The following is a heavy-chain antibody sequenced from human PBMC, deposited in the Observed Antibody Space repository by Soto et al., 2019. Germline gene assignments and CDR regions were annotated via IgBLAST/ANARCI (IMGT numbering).Heavy chain of an antibody. J-gene: IGHJ4*02. CDR2: IYYPGIT. D-gene: IGHD3-10*01. CDR1: GGSMSEYF. Sequence: PSETLSLTCSVSGGSMSEYFWSWIRQSPGKGLEWIGYIYYPGITDYNPSLKSRVTISVDTSKRQFSLRLTSVTAADTAVYYCARDGYDGSGSPYPAYWGLGPKMTVYS. CDR3: ARDGYDGSGSPYPAY. V-gene: IGHV4-59*01.